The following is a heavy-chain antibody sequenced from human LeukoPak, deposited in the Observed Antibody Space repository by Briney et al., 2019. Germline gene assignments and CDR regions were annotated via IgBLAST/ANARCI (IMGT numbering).Heavy chain of an antibody. CDR2: INSDGSST. J-gene: IGHJ4*02. D-gene: IGHD3-10*01. CDR3: ARDPSFYYYFDY. V-gene: IGHV3-74*01. Sequence: GGSLRPSCAASGFPFRSYWMHWVRQTPGKGLVWFSRINSDGSSTNYADSVKGRFTISRDNAKNTLYLQVNSLRAEDSAVYYCARDPSFYYYFDYWGQGTLVTVSS. CDR1: GFPFRSYW.